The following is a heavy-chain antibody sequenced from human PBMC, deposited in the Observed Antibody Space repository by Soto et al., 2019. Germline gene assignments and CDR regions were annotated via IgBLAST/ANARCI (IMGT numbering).Heavy chain of an antibody. CDR1: GFTFSSYA. V-gene: IGHV3-23*01. D-gene: IGHD2-21*01. J-gene: IGHJ4*02. CDR2: ISGSGGST. CDR3: AGGDCGGDCYSVGYFDY. Sequence: GGSLRLSCAASGFTFSSYAMSWVRQAPGKGLEWVSAISGSGGSTYYADSVKGRFTISRDNSKNTLYLQMNSLRAGDTAVYYCAGGDCGGDCYSVGYFDYWGQGTLVTVSS.